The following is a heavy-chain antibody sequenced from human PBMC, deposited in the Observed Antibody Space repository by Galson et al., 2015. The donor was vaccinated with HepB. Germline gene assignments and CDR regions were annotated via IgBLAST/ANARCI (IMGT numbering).Heavy chain of an antibody. J-gene: IGHJ4*02. CDR3: ATLLGVGSTSRYFDY. CDR2: INSKSETI. Sequence: SLRLSCAASGFTFSSYSVNWGLQAPGKGLEWISYINSKSETIFYADSVKGRFTISRDNAKKSLYLQMNSLRAEDTAVYYCATLLGVGSTSRYFDYWGQGTLVTVSS. V-gene: IGHV3-48*01. CDR1: GFTFSSYS. D-gene: IGHD1-26*01.